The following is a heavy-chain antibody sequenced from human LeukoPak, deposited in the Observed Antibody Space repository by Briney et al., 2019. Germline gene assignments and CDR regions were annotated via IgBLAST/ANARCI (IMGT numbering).Heavy chain of an antibody. CDR1: GFTFSGFA. CDR3: AKGTAVVTIHYFDS. V-gene: IGHV3-23*01. Sequence: TGGSLRLSCAPSGFTFSGFAMSWVRQAPGKGLEWVSGISGGGDVTHYTDSVKGRFIISRDNSKNTLYLQMNSLRAEDTAVYYCAKGTAVVTIHYFDSWGQGTLVTVPS. J-gene: IGHJ4*02. D-gene: IGHD4-23*01. CDR2: ISGGGDVT.